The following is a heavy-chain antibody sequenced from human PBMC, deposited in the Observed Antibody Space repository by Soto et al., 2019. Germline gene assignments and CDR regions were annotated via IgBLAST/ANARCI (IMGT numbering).Heavy chain of an antibody. V-gene: IGHV4-61*01. CDR2: IHYSGST. J-gene: IGHJ4*02. Sequence: SETLSLTCPVPGGSVNIGTYYWSWIRQPPGKGLEWIGFIHYSGSTNYNPSLKSRVTMSVDTSKNQVVLTMTNMDPVDTATYYCARKYYYDSSGYYYFDYWGQGTLVTVSS. CDR1: GGSVNIGTYY. CDR3: ARKYYYDSSGYYYFDY. D-gene: IGHD3-22*01.